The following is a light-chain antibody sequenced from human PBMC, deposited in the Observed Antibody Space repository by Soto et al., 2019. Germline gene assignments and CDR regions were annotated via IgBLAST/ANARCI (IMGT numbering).Light chain of an antibody. J-gene: IGKJ2*01. CDR3: QQYDNLPPYT. CDR2: DAS. Sequence: DIQMTHSQSSLSASVGDRVTITCQASRDISVYLNWYQQKPGRPPKLLVFDASNLQTGVPSRFSGSGSGTHFTFTIDSLQPEDIATYYCQQYDNLPPYTFGQGTKVEI. CDR1: RDISVY. V-gene: IGKV1-33*01.